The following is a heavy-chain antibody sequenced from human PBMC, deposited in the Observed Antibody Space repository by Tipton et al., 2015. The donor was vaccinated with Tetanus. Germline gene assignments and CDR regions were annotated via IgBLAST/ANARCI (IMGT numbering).Heavy chain of an antibody. D-gene: IGHD3-3*01. V-gene: IGHV3-23*01. CDR1: GFTFSSYA. J-gene: IGHJ4*02. Sequence: SLRLSCAASGFTFSSYAMSWVRQAPGKGLEWVSAISGSGGSTYYADSVKGRFTISRDNSKNTLYLQMNSLRAEDTAVYYCAKPPEIWSGYKYYFDYWGQGTLVTVSS. CDR3: AKPPEIWSGYKYYFDY. CDR2: ISGSGGST.